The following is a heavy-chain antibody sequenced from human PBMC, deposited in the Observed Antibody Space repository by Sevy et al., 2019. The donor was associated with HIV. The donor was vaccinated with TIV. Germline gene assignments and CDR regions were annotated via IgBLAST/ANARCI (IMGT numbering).Heavy chain of an antibody. D-gene: IGHD3-22*01. CDR2: FYGSGGTT. V-gene: IGHV3-23*01. Sequence: GGSLRLSCAASGFTFRSYAMNWVRQAPGKGLEWVSTFYGSGGTTYYADSVNGRFTISRDNSENTLDLQMNSLRAEDTAVYFCAGGRYDSSGSFDAFDIWGQGTMVTVSS. J-gene: IGHJ3*02. CDR3: AGGRYDSSGSFDAFDI. CDR1: GFTFRSYA.